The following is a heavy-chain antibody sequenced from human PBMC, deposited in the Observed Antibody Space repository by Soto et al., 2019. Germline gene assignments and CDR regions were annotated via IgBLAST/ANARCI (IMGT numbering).Heavy chain of an antibody. Sequence: RGSLRLSCAASGFTFSSYAMSWVRQAPGKGLEWVSAISGSGGSTYYADSVKGRFTISRDNSKNTLYLQMNSRRAEDTAVYNCAKGLAAASTGYYYCMDVWGQGTTVTVSS. CDR3: AKGLAAASTGYYYCMDV. J-gene: IGHJ6*02. CDR1: GFTFSSYA. D-gene: IGHD6-13*01. CDR2: ISGSGGST. V-gene: IGHV3-23*01.